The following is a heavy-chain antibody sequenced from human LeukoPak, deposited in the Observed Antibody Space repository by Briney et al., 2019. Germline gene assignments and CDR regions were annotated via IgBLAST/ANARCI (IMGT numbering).Heavy chain of an antibody. Sequence: SVKVSCKASGGTFSTYAISWVRQAPGQGPEWMGGIIPMFDTATYAQKFQGRVTITADDSTSTVYMELRSLRSDDTAVYYCARDQEESSATFADYFDKWGQGTLVTVSS. CDR3: ARDQEESSATFADYFDK. CDR2: IIPMFDTA. D-gene: IGHD2-15*01. CDR1: GGTFSTYA. V-gene: IGHV1-69*13. J-gene: IGHJ4*02.